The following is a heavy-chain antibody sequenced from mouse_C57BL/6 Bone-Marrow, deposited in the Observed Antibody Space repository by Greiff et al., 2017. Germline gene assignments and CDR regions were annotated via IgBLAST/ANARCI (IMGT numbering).Heavy chain of an antibody. D-gene: IGHD1-1*01. V-gene: IGHV5-17*01. CDR2: ISSGSSTI. CDR3: ATYGSLYYYAMDY. CDR1: GFTFSDYG. J-gene: IGHJ4*01. Sequence: EVQLVESGGGLVKPGGSLKLSCAASGFTFSDYGMHWVRQAPETGLEWVAYISSGSSTIYYADTVKGRFTISRDNAKNTLFLQMTSLRSEDTAMYYCATYGSLYYYAMDYWGQGTSVTVSS.